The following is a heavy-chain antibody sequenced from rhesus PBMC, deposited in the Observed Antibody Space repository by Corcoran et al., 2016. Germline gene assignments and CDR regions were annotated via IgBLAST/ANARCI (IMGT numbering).Heavy chain of an antibody. CDR1: GGSIRSNY. D-gene: IGHD3-28*01. V-gene: IGHV4-173*01. J-gene: IGHJ5-2*02. Sequence: QLQLQESGPGLVKPSETLSLTCAVSGGSIRSNYWSWIRHPPGKGRDGLGRISGSGWSTDYNPSLKSRVTISTDTSKNQFSLKLSSVTAADTAVYYCARRPYYYDSGYYTGVSLDVWGRGVLVTVSS. CDR2: ISGSGWST. CDR3: ARRPYYYDSGYYTGVSLDV.